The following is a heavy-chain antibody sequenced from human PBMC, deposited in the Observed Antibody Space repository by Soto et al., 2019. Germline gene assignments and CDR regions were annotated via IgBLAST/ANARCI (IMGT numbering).Heavy chain of an antibody. Sequence: PETLSLTCTVSGDSISSYFWSWIRQPPGKGLEWIGYVYSTEITNYNPSLKSRVAMSIDTSKNQFSLKVRSVTAADTAVYYCARGSEARFDPWGQGTLVTVS. CDR3: ARGSEARFDP. CDR1: GDSISSYF. CDR2: VYSTEIT. J-gene: IGHJ5*02. V-gene: IGHV4-59*01.